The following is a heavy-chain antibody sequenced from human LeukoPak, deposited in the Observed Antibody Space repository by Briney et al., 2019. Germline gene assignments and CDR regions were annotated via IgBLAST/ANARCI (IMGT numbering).Heavy chain of an antibody. CDR1: GFTFSSYG. CDR2: ISYDGSNK. CDR3: ARDPFTREGY. Sequence: GGSLRLSCAASGFTFSSYGMYWVRQAPGKGLEWVAVISYDGSNKYYADSVKGRFSISRDNSKNTLYLQMNSLRAEDTAVYYCARDPFTREGYWGQGTLVTVSS. J-gene: IGHJ4*02. D-gene: IGHD1-26*01. V-gene: IGHV3-30*03.